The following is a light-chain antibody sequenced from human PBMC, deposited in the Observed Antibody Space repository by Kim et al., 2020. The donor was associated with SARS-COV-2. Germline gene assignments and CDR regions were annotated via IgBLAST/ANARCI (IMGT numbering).Light chain of an antibody. J-gene: IGLJ2*01. CDR1: SGNIASNY. CDR3: QSYDSNQRVL. V-gene: IGLV6-57*03. CDR2: EDN. Sequence: NFMLTQPHSVSESPGKTVTISCTRSSGNIASNYVQWYQQRPGSAPTTVIYEDNQRPSGVPDRFSGSIDSSSNSASLTISGLKTEDEADYYCQSYDSNQRVLFGGGTQLTVL.